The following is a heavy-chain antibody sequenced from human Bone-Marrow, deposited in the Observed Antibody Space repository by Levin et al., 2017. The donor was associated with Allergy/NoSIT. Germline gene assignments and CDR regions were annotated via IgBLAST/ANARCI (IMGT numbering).Heavy chain of an antibody. CDR2: IKSKTDGGTT. V-gene: IGHV3-15*01. Sequence: LSLTCAASGFTFSNAWMRWVRQAPGKGLEWVGLIKSKTDGGTTDYAAPVKGRFTISRDDSKNTLYLQMNSLKTEDTAVYYCTTESGYYWGQGTLVTVSS. CDR3: TTESGYY. D-gene: IGHD3-10*01. J-gene: IGHJ4*02. CDR1: GFTFSNAW.